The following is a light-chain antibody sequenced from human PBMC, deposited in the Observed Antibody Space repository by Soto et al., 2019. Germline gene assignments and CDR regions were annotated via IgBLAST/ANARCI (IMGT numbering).Light chain of an antibody. CDR1: QTIGNY. J-gene: IGKJ4*01. V-gene: IGKV1-39*01. CDR2: AAS. CDR3: QQSYTSVT. Sequence: DIQMTQTQSSLSASVGDRVTITCRASQTIGNYLSWYQQKPGKAPKVLIYAASSLQSGVPSRFNGSGSGTDFTLTISGLQPEDFATYYCQQSYTSVTFGGGTKVEIK.